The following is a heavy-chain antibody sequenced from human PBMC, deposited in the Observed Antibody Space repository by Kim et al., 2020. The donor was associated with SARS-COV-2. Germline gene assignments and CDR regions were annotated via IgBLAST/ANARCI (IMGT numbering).Heavy chain of an antibody. CDR3: ARGRGITIFGVVITGHFDY. CDR2: IYHSGST. CDR1: GGSISSSNW. Sequence: SETLSLTCAVSGGSISSSNWWSWVRQPPGKGLEWIGEIYHSGSTNYNPSLKSRVTISVDKSKNQFSLKLSSVTAADTAVYYCARGRGITIFGVVITGHFDYWGQGTLVTVSS. D-gene: IGHD3-3*01. V-gene: IGHV4-4*02. J-gene: IGHJ4*02.